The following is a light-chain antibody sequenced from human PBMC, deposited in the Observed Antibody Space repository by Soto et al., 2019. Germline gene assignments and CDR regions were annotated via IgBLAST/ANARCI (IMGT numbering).Light chain of an antibody. J-gene: IGLJ2*01. Sequence: SYELTQPPSVSVAPGKTARMTCGGNNIGSKSVHWYQQKPGQAPVLVIYYDSDRPSGIPERFSGSNSGNTATLTISRVEAGDEADYYCQVWDSSRDDRGVFGGGTKLTVL. CDR1: NIGSKS. CDR2: YDS. CDR3: QVWDSSRDDRGV. V-gene: IGLV3-21*04.